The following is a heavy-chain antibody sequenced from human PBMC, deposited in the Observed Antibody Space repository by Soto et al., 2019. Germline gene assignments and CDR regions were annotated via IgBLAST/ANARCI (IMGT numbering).Heavy chain of an antibody. Sequence: SETLSLTCTVSGGSISSGDYYWSWIRQPPGKGLEWIGYIYYSGSTYYNPSLKSRVTISVDTSKNQFSLKLSSVTAADTAVYYCASLIVVVTNLYYFDYWGQGTLVTVSS. V-gene: IGHV4-30-4*01. CDR2: IYYSGST. D-gene: IGHD3-22*01. J-gene: IGHJ4*02. CDR1: GGSISSGDYY. CDR3: ASLIVVVTNLYYFDY.